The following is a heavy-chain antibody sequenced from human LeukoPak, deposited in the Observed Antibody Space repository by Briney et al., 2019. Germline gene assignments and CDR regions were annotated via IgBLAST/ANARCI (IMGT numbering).Heavy chain of an antibody. Sequence: PSETLSLTCTVSSGSIRSYYWSWIRQPPGKGPEWISYISSSTNTVFYADSVKGRFTISRDDAEMSLYLQMNSLRAEDTAVYYCARVKTVVVTATAAFDIWGQGTMVTVSS. V-gene: IGHV3-11*04. CDR1: SGSIRSYY. D-gene: IGHD2-21*02. CDR3: ARVKTVVVTATAAFDI. CDR2: ISSSTNTV. J-gene: IGHJ3*02.